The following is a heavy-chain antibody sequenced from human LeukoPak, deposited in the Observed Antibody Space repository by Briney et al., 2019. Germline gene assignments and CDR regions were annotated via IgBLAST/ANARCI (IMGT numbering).Heavy chain of an antibody. CDR1: GFTFSSYA. CDR3: ARDGSSSWYARFDY. D-gene: IGHD6-13*01. J-gene: IGHJ4*02. CDR2: ISYDGSNK. Sequence: GGSLRLSCAASGFTFSSYAMHWVRQAPGKGLEWVAVISYDGSNKYYADSVKGRFTISRDNSKNTLYLQMNSLRAEDTAVYYCARDGSSSWYARFDYWGQGTLVTVSS. V-gene: IGHV3-30*04.